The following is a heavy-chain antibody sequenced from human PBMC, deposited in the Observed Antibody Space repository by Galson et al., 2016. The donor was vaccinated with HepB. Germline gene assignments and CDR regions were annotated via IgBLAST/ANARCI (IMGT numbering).Heavy chain of an antibody. CDR3: ARGPDGTYYRTSGYLGYFDS. D-gene: IGHD3-3*01. CDR1: GDSLTTWS. CDR2: ISSSSETI. J-gene: IGHJ4*02. V-gene: IGHV3-48*01. Sequence: SLRLSCAASGDSLTTWSMSWVRLAPGKGLEWLAYISSSSETIYYADSVKGRLSIARDNAKNSLYLHMTSLRVEDTALYYCARGPDGTYYRTSGYLGYFDSWGQGALVTVAS.